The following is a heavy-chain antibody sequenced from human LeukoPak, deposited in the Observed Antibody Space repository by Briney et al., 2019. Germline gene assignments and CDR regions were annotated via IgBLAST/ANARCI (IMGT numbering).Heavy chain of an antibody. CDR1: GFTISSYG. D-gene: IGHD3-16*01. V-gene: IGHV3-33*03. CDR2: IWYDGSNK. J-gene: IGHJ4*02. Sequence: QPGGSLRLSCAASGFTISSYGMHWVRQAPDKGLEWVAVIWYDGSNKYYADSVKGRFTISRDNAKNSLYLQMTSLRAEDTAVYYCARRGGGRYQEYYFDYWGQGTLVTVSS. CDR3: ARRGGGRYQEYYFDY.